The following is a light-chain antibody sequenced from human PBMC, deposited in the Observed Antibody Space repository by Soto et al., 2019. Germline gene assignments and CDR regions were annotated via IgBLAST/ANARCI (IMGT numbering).Light chain of an antibody. CDR3: QQYNSYS. CDR2: DAS. V-gene: IGKV1-5*01. Sequence: DIQMTQSPSTLSASVGDRVTITCRASQSISSWLAWYQQKPGKAPKVLIYDASSLESGVPSRFSGSGSGTEFTLTISSLQPDDFATYYCQQYNSYSFGQGTQV. J-gene: IGKJ1*01. CDR1: QSISSW.